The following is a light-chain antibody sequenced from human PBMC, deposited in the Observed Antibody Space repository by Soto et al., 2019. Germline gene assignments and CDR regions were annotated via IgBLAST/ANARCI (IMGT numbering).Light chain of an antibody. Sequence: EIVMTQSPATLSVSPGERATLSCRASQSVSSNLAWYQQKPGRAPRLLIYGASTRATGIPARFSGSGSGTEFTLTISSLKSKDFAVYYCKQYNNWPPWTFGKGTKVDIK. CDR2: GAS. CDR1: QSVSSN. CDR3: KQYNNWPPWT. V-gene: IGKV3-15*01. J-gene: IGKJ1*01.